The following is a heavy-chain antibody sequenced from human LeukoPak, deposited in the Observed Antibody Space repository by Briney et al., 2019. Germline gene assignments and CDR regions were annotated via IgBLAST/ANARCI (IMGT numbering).Heavy chain of an antibody. Sequence: ASVRVSCKASGGTFSSYAISWVRRAPGQGLEWMGGIIPIFGTANYAQKFQGRVTITADESTSTAYMELTSLRSEDTAVYSCARGDSGSYSELFDYWGQGTLVTVSS. CDR3: ARGDSGSYSELFDY. CDR2: IIPIFGTA. J-gene: IGHJ4*02. V-gene: IGHV1-69*01. CDR1: GGTFSSYA. D-gene: IGHD1-26*01.